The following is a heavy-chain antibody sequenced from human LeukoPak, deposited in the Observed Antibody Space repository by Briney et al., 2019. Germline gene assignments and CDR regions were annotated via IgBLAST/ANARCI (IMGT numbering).Heavy chain of an antibody. Sequence: KPSETLSLTCAVYGGSFSGYYWSWIRQPPGKGLEWIGEINHSGSTNYNPSLKSRVTISVDTSKNQFSLKLSSVTAADTAVYYCARGATYYDFWSGYYYFDYWGQGTLVTVSS. CDR1: GGSFSGYY. CDR2: INHSGST. D-gene: IGHD3-3*01. J-gene: IGHJ4*02. V-gene: IGHV4-34*01. CDR3: ARGATYYDFWSGYYYFDY.